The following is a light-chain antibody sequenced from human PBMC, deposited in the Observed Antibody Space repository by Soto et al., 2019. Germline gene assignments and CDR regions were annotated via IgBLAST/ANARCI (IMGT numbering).Light chain of an antibody. CDR3: SSYTSSSTPYV. Sequence: QSVLTQPAFVSWSPGQAITISCTGTSSDVGSYNLVSWYQQPPGKAAKLIISEDHKRPSGVSDRFSGSKSRNTASQTISGLQAEDGADYYCSSYTSSSTPYVFGTGSKSPS. V-gene: IGLV2-14*02. CDR1: SSDVGSYNL. CDR2: EDH. J-gene: IGLJ1*01.